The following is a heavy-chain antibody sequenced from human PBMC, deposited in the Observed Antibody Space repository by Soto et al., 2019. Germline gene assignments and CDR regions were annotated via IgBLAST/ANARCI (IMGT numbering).Heavy chain of an antibody. CDR3: ARESGDWSLNWFGP. Sequence: GGSLTLSCTASGFNFSNHWLHWVRQRPAEGLVWVSRITSDGKSKAYAESVKGRFAISRDNAKNTLYLQMNGLTAEDTAVYYCARESGDWSLNWFGPWGKGTLVTVSS. J-gene: IGHJ5*02. CDR1: GFNFSNHW. D-gene: IGHD2-21*02. CDR2: ITSDGKSK. V-gene: IGHV3-74*01.